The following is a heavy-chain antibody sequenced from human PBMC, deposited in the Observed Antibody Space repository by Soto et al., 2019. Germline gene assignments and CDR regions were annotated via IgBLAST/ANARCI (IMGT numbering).Heavy chain of an antibody. CDR2: IYYSGST. Sequence: QVQLQESGPGLVKPSQTLSLTCTVSGGSISSGGYYWSWIRQHPGKGLEWIGYIYYSGSTYYNPSLKSRVTLSVDTSKNQFSLKLSSVTAADTAVYYCARGARSFFGVVIEVDPWGQGTLVTVSS. D-gene: IGHD3-3*01. V-gene: IGHV4-31*03. CDR1: GGSISSGGYY. CDR3: ARGARSFFGVVIEVDP. J-gene: IGHJ5*02.